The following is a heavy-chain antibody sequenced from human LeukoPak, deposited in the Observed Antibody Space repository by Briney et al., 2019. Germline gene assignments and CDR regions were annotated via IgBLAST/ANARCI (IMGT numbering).Heavy chain of an antibody. J-gene: IGHJ4*02. Sequence: PSETLSLTCTVSGGSFSSGTYYWSWIRQPPGKGLEWIGYIYYSGTTNYNPSLKSRVTISADTSKNQFSLKLSSVTAADTAVYYCARDRVRGNSNPFFDYWGQGTLVTVSS. CDR3: ARDRVRGNSNPFFDY. V-gene: IGHV4-61*01. D-gene: IGHD4-11*01. CDR1: GGSFSSGTYY. CDR2: IYYSGTT.